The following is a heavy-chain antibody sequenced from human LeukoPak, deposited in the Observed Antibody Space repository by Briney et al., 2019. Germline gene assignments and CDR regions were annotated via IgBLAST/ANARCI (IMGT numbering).Heavy chain of an antibody. CDR2: INSDGRSA. CDR3: ARVDSNIAARRIGFDY. Sequence: PGGSLRLSCAASEFSFSSYWMHWVRQAPGKGLVWVSRINSDGRSALYADSVKGRFTISRDNAKNSLYLQMNSLRAGDTALYYCARVDSNIAARRIGFDYWGQGTLVTVSS. J-gene: IGHJ4*02. D-gene: IGHD6-6*01. V-gene: IGHV3-74*03. CDR1: EFSFSSYW.